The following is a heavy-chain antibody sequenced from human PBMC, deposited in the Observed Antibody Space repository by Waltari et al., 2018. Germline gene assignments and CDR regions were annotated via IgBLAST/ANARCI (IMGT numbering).Heavy chain of an antibody. V-gene: IGHV4-34*01. Sequence: QVQLQQWGAGLLKPSETLSLTCAVYGGSFSGYYWSWIRQPPGKGLEWIGEINHSGSTNSNPSLKSRVTISVDTSKNQFSLKLSSVTAADTAVYYCASRPMVQGVIGADPWGQGTLVTVSS. CDR2: INHSGST. D-gene: IGHD3-10*01. J-gene: IGHJ5*02. CDR1: GGSFSGYY. CDR3: ASRPMVQGVIGADP.